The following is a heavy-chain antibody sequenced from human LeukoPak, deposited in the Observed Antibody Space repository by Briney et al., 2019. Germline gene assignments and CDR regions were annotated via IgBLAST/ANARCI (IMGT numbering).Heavy chain of an antibody. V-gene: IGHV4-59*08. D-gene: IGHD3-10*01. CDR2: VFYSGGI. CDR1: GGSISSYY. CDR3: ARLTSGTHPNFDY. Sequence: SETLSLTCTVSGGSISSYYWSWIRQPPRKGLEWIGYVFYSGGINYNPSLKSRVTISIDASKNQFSLKLSSVTAADTAVYYCARLTSGTHPNFDYWGQGTLVTVSS. J-gene: IGHJ4*02.